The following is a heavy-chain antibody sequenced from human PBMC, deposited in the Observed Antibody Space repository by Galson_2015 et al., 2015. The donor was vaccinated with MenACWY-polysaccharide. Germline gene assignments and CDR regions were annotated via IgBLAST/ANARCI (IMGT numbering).Heavy chain of an antibody. Sequence: SLRLSCAASGMNFRSYGMHWVRQAPGKGLEWVAIIWNDGSNRYHVDSVKGRFTISRDNSKNTLYLQMDSLRVEDTAVYFCARDVPPVLGGGHYMDVWGKGTTVIVSS. D-gene: IGHD3-16*01. CDR2: IWNDGSNR. CDR3: ARDVPPVLGGGHYMDV. CDR1: GMNFRSYG. V-gene: IGHV3-33*01. J-gene: IGHJ6*03.